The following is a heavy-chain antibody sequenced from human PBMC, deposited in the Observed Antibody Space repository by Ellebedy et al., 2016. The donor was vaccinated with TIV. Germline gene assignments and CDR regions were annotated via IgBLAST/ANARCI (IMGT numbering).Heavy chain of an antibody. CDR1: GLTFSSNA. CDR2: ISHDGSSQ. J-gene: IGHJ4*02. Sequence: PGGSLRLSCAASGLTFSSNAMSWVRQAPGKGLEWVAVISHDGSSQYYADSVKGRFHVSRDKSMTTVYLEMNSLRAEDTALYYCAIDLDKSSGWYGGAAYWGQGTQVTVSS. CDR3: AIDLDKSSGWYGGAAY. D-gene: IGHD6-19*01. V-gene: IGHV3-30-3*01.